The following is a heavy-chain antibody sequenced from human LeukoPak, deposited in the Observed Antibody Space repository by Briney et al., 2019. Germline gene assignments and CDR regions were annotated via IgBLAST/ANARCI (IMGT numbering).Heavy chain of an antibody. CDR3: ARRSGGPVAGPA. J-gene: IGHJ5*02. Sequence: ASVKVSCKASGSTFTCYYLHWVRQAPGQGLEWMGWISPNTGDTSYAQKFQGRVTLTRDTSISTAYMELSGLRFDDTAVYYCARRSGGPVAGPAWGQGTLLTVSS. D-gene: IGHD6-19*01. CDR1: GSTFTCYY. V-gene: IGHV1-2*02. CDR2: ISPNTGDT.